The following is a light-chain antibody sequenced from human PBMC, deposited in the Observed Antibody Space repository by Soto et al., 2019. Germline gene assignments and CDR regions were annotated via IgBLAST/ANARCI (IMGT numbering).Light chain of an antibody. CDR3: QQSYTIPYT. J-gene: IGKJ2*01. V-gene: IGKV1-39*01. CDR1: QSISTY. CDR2: AAS. Sequence: DIQMTQSPSSLPASVGDRVTLTCRASQSISTYLNWYQQKPGKAPKLLIYAASSLQSGVPSRLSGSGSGTDFTLTISSLQPEDVATYYCQQSYTIPYTFGQGNKLEIK.